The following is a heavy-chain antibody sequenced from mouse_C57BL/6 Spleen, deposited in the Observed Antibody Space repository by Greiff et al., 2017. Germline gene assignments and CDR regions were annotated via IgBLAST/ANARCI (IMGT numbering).Heavy chain of an antibody. J-gene: IGHJ1*03. CDR3: ASRVGSSSYWYFDV. CDR2: INPSTGGT. CDR1: GYSFTGYY. Sequence: VQLQQSGPELVKPGASVKISCKASGYSFTGYYMHWVKQSSEKSLEWIGEINPSTGGTSYNQKFKGKATLTVDKSSSTAYMQLKRLTSEDSAVYYCASRVGSSSYWYFDVWGTGTTVTVSS. V-gene: IGHV1-43*01. D-gene: IGHD1-1*01.